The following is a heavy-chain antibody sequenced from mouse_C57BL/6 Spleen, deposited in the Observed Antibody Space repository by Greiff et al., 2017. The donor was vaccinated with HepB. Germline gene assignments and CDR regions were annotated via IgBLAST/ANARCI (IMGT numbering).Heavy chain of an antibody. D-gene: IGHD1-1*01. Sequence: DVMLVESGGGLVQPKGSLKLSCAASGFTFNTYAMHWVRQAPGKGLEWVARIRSKSSNYATYYADSVKDRFTISRDDSQSMLYLQMNNLKTEDTAMYYCVGGGLLQGYFDVWGTGTTVTVSS. CDR1: GFTFNTYA. V-gene: IGHV10-3*01. CDR3: VGGGLLQGYFDV. J-gene: IGHJ1*03. CDR2: IRSKSSNYAT.